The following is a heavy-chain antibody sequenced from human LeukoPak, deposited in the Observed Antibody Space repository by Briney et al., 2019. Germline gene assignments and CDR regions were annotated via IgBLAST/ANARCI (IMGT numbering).Heavy chain of an antibody. Sequence: QSGGSLRLSCAASQFTFSGHWMNWVRQAPGKGLEWVAIIKQDGSEIRYVDSVKGRFTISRDNTKNVLYLQMNSLRAEDTAVYYCAGGSGWLPGYWGRGTLVTVSS. CDR1: QFTFSGHW. CDR2: IKQDGSEI. V-gene: IGHV3-7*01. CDR3: AGGSGWLPGY. J-gene: IGHJ4*02. D-gene: IGHD6-19*01.